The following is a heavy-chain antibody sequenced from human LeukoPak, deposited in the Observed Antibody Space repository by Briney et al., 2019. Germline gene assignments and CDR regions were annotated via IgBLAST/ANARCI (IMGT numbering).Heavy chain of an antibody. CDR1: GGSFSGYY. CDR2: INHSGST. V-gene: IGHV4-34*01. D-gene: IGHD3-9*01. CDR3: ARKPGVDILTGQPPYYFDY. J-gene: IGHJ4*02. Sequence: SETLSLTCAVYGGSFSGYYWSWIRQPPGKGLEWIGEINHSGSTNYNPSLKSRVTISVDTSKNQFSLKLSSVTAADTAVYYCARKPGVDILTGQPPYYFDYWGQGTLVTVSS.